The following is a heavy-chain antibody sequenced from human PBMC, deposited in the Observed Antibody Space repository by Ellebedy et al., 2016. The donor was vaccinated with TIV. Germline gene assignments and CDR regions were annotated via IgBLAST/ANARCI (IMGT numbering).Heavy chain of an antibody. CDR2: IYRTGDI. D-gene: IGHD6-13*01. Sequence: GGSLRLSCAVSGFTVSDNYMSWVRQAPGKGLEWVAIIYRTGDIFYLDSAKGRFTISRDNSKNAVYLQMNSLRVEDTAVYYCAGNSRGITTLGTSLHYWGQGTLVTVSS. V-gene: IGHV3-53*01. J-gene: IGHJ4*02. CDR1: GFTVSDNY. CDR3: AGNSRGITTLGTSLHY.